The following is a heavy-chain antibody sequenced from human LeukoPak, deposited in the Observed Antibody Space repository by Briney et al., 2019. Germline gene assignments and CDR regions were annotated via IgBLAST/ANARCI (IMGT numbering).Heavy chain of an antibody. CDR3: ARSPTDSSGYPNPLFDI. Sequence: SVKVSCKASGGSFSSYAISWVRQAPGQGLEWMGRIIPIFGIANYAQKFQGRVTITADKSTSTAYMELSSLRSEDTAVYYCARSPTDSSGYPNPLFDIWGQGTMVTVSS. CDR1: GGSFSSYA. J-gene: IGHJ3*02. V-gene: IGHV1-69*04. CDR2: IIPIFGIA. D-gene: IGHD3-22*01.